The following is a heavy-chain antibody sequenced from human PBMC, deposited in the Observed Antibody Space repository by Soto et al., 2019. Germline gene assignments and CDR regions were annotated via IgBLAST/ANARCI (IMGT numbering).Heavy chain of an antibody. CDR3: AKDEGVGLILYAIYYYYYLMYV. CDR2: ISYDGSNK. CDR1: GFTFSSYG. Sequence: PGGSLRLSCAASGFTFSSYGMHWVRQAPGKGLEWVAVISYDGSNKYYADSVKGRFTISRDNSKNTLYLQMNSLRAEDTAVYYCAKDEGVGLILYAIYYYYYLMYVWGQGTTVPVSS. V-gene: IGHV3-30*18. D-gene: IGHD2-8*01. J-gene: IGHJ6*02.